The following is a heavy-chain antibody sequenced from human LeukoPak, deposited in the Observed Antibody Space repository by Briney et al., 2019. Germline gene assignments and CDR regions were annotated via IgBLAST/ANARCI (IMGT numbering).Heavy chain of an antibody. D-gene: IGHD3-22*01. V-gene: IGHV1-8*01. J-gene: IGHJ5*02. Sequence: ASVKVSCKASGYTFTSYVINWVRQATGQGLEWMGWMNPNSGNTGYAQKFQGRVTMTRNTSISTAYMELSSLRSEDTAVYYCARVARGKYYDSSGYYPTNWFDPWGQGTLVTVSS. CDR1: GYTFTSYV. CDR3: ARVARGKYYDSSGYYPTNWFDP. CDR2: MNPNSGNT.